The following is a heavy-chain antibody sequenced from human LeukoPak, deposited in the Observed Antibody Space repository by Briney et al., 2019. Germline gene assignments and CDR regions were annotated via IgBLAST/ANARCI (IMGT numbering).Heavy chain of an antibody. D-gene: IGHD6-13*01. Sequence: SETLSLTCAVHGESFSAYFWSWIRQVPGKGLEWIGEIDHRGSTNYNPSLKSRGTISVDTSKNHFSLSLTSVTAADTATYYCASRSLTLAAARCFDARGQGTVVTVSS. J-gene: IGHJ4*03. V-gene: IGHV4-34*01. CDR1: GESFSAYF. CDR2: IDHRGST. CDR3: ASRSLTLAAARCFDA.